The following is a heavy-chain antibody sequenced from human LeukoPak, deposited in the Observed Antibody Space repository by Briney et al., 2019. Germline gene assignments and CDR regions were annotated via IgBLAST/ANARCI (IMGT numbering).Heavy chain of an antibody. J-gene: IGHJ4*02. CDR3: ARGGGVDILTGFQY. V-gene: IGHV1-69*04. CDR2: IIPILDVT. Sequence: GASVKVSCKASGGTFTNYAINWVRQAPGQGLEWMGRIIPILDVTNYAQKFQGRVTTTADQSTSTAYMELSSLRSEDTAVYYCARGGGVDILTGFQYWGQGTLVTVSS. CDR1: GGTFTNYA. D-gene: IGHD3-9*01.